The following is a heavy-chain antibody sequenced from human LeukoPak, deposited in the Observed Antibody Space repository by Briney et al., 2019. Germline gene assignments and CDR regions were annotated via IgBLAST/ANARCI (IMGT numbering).Heavy chain of an antibody. CDR1: GFTVSSNS. J-gene: IGHJ3*02. Sequence: PGGSLRLSCTVSGFTVSSNSMSWVRQAPGKGLEWVSFIYSDNTHYSDSVKGRFTISRDNSKNTLYLQMNSLRAEDTAVYYCAKEYSSSWYDAFDIWGQGTMVTVSS. CDR2: IYSDNT. D-gene: IGHD6-13*01. CDR3: AKEYSSSWYDAFDI. V-gene: IGHV3-53*01.